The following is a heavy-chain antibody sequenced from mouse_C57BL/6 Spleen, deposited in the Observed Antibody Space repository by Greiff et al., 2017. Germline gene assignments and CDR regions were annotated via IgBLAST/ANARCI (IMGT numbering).Heavy chain of an antibody. Sequence: VQLQQPGAELVMPGASVKLSCKASGYTFTSYWMHWVKQRPGQGLEWIGEIDPSDSYTNYNQKFKGKSTLTVDKSSSTAYMQLSSLTSEDSAVYYCARGHYGSNYFDYWGQGTTRTVSS. CDR2: IDPSDSYT. J-gene: IGHJ2*01. D-gene: IGHD1-1*01. CDR3: ARGHYGSNYFDY. V-gene: IGHV1-69*01. CDR1: GYTFTSYW.